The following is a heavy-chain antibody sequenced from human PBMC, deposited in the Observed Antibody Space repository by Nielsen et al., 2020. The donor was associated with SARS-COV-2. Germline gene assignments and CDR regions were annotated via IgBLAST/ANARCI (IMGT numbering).Heavy chain of an antibody. CDR2: ISAYNGNT. V-gene: IGHV1-18*03. CDR3: ARGDPTVTTIYGMDV. Sequence: ASVKVSCKASDYTFTSYGISWVRQAPGQGLEWMGWISAYNGNTNYAQKLQGRVTMTTDTSTSTAYMELRSLRSDDMAVYYCARGDPTVTTIYGMDVWGQGTTVTVSS. CDR1: DYTFTSYG. J-gene: IGHJ6*02. D-gene: IGHD4-17*01.